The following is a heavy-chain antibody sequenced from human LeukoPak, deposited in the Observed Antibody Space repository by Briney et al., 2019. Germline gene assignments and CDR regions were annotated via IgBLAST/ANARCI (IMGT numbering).Heavy chain of an antibody. V-gene: IGHV4-39*07. CDR1: GGSISSGSYY. CDR2: INHSGST. CDR3: ARVGYCSSTSCFPADY. J-gene: IGHJ4*02. Sequence: SQTLSLTCTVSGGSISSGSYYWSWIRQPPGKGLEWIGEINHSGSTNYNPSLKSRVTISVDTSKNQFSLKLSSVTAADTAVYYCARVGYCSSTSCFPADYWGQGTLVTVSS. D-gene: IGHD2-2*01.